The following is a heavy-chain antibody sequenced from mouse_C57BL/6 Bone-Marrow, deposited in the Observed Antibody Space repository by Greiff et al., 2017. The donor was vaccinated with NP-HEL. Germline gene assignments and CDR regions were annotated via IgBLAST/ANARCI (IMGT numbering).Heavy chain of an antibody. J-gene: IGHJ1*01. CDR3: ARSPYWYFDV. Sequence: VKLQESGAELARPGASVKLSCKASGYTFTSYGISWVKQRTGQGLEWIGEIYPRSGNTYYNEKFKGKATLTANKSSSTAYMELRSLTSEDSAVSFCARSPYWYFDVWGAGTTVTVSS. CDR2: IYPRSGNT. V-gene: IGHV1-81*01. CDR1: GYTFTSYG.